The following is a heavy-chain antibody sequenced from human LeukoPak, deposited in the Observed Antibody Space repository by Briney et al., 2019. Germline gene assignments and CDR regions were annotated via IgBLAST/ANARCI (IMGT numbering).Heavy chain of an antibody. D-gene: IGHD1-26*01. CDR3: TRDTGGSGSYPDY. V-gene: IGHV3-7*01. CDR1: GFTISSYW. Sequence: GGSLRLSCAASGFTISSYWMTWVRQTPGKGLEWVANIKQDGSERYFWDSVRDRFTISRDNAKNSLSLKMNSLRAEDTGVYYCTRDTGGSGSYPDYWGKGTLVTVSS. CDR2: IKQDGSER. J-gene: IGHJ4*02.